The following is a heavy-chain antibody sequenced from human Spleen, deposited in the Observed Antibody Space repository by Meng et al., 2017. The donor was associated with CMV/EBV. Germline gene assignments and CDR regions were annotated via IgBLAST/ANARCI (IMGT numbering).Heavy chain of an antibody. CDR1: GFTFSSYS. J-gene: IGHJ4*02. CDR2: ISSSSYI. Sequence: GGSLRLSCAASGFTFSSYSMNWVRQAPGKGLEWVSSISSSSYIYYADSVKGRFTISRDNAKNSLYLQMNSLRAEDTAVYYCASAPYSSSWFFYNWGQGTLVTVSS. V-gene: IGHV3-21*01. D-gene: IGHD6-13*01. CDR3: ASAPYSSSWFFYN.